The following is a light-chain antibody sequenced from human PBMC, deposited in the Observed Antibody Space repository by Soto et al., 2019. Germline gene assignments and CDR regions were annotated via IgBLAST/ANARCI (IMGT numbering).Light chain of an antibody. CDR3: QQYFSTPLT. CDR2: WAS. V-gene: IGKV4-1*01. Sequence: DIVMTQSPDSLAVSLGERATINCKSSQSVLYSSNNKNYLAWYQQKPGQPPKLLIYWASTRESGVPDRFSGSGSATGFTLTISSLPAEDVAVYYCQQYFSTPLTFGGGTKVEIK. CDR1: QSVLYSSNNKNY. J-gene: IGKJ4*01.